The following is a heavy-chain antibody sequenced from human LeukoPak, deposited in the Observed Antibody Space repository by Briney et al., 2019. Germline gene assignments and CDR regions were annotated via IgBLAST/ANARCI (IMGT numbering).Heavy chain of an antibody. CDR1: GFTLSRYA. V-gene: IGHV3-30*02. J-gene: IGHJ4*02. CDR3: AKRWVTTWSYFDF. Sequence: GGSLRLSCVASGFTLSRYAMHWVRQAPGKGLERVAFIQFDGDNKYYADSVKGRFTISRDNSQNTLYLQMNSLTVEDTAVYYCAKRWVTTWSYFDFWGQGTLVTVSS. CDR2: IQFDGDNK. D-gene: IGHD1-14*01.